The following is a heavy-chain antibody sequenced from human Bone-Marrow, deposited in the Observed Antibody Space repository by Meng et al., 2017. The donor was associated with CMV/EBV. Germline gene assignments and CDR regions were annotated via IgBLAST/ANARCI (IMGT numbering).Heavy chain of an antibody. J-gene: IGHJ6*02. CDR3: ARDAPDSPYYDFWSGWYYGMDV. D-gene: IGHD3-3*01. CDR1: GYTFTGYY. Sequence: ASVKVSCKASGYTFTGYYMHWVRQAPGQGLEWMGWINPNSGGTNYAQKFQGRVTMTRDTSISTAYMELSRLRSDDTAVYYCARDAPDSPYYDFWSGWYYGMDVWGQGTTVTGYS. CDR2: INPNSGGT. V-gene: IGHV1-2*02.